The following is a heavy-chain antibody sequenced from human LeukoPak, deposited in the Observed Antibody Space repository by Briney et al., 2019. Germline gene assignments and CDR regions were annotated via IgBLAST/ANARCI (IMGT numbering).Heavy chain of an antibody. V-gene: IGHV1-2*02. J-gene: IGHJ4*02. CDR2: INPNSGGT. D-gene: IGHD3-16*01. CDR1: GYTFTGYY. CDR3: ATLGPLGATCLSHPFYY. Sequence: GASVKVSCKASGYTFTGYYMHWVRQAPGQGLEWMGWINPNSGGTNYAQKFQGRVTMTRDTSISTAYMELSRLRADDTAVYYCATLGPLGATCLSHPFYYWGQGTLVTVSS.